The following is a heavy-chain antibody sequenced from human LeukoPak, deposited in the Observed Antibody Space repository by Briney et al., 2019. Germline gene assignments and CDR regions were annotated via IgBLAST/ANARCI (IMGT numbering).Heavy chain of an antibody. CDR3: ATLAYDNSGSYYFDS. V-gene: IGHV4-38-2*02. CDR1: GYSISGPYY. J-gene: IGHJ4*02. CDR2: IYHTGST. Sequence: SQTLSLTCIVSGYSISGPYYWGWIRQTPGKGLEWIGTIYHTGSTYYGPTLKSRVSISVDTSKNQFSLKLTSVTAADTAIYYCATLAYDNSGSYYFDSWGQGTQVTVSS. D-gene: IGHD3-10*01.